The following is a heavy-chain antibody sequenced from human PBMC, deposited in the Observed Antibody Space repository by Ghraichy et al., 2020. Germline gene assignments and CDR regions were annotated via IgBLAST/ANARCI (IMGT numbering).Heavy chain of an antibody. Sequence: SETLSLTCAVSGGSISSSNWWSWVRQPPGKGLEWIGEVYHGGITNYNPSLKSRVSISEDKSKNQVTLKLSSVTAADTAVYYCARVPSDGSGRGPLDYWGQGTLVTVSS. D-gene: IGHD3-10*01. V-gene: IGHV4-4*02. CDR2: VYHGGIT. CDR3: ARVPSDGSGRGPLDY. CDR1: GGSISSSNW. J-gene: IGHJ4*02.